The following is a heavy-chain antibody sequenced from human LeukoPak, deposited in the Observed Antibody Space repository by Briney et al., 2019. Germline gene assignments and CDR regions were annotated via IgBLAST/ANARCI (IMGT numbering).Heavy chain of an antibody. CDR3: ARHTPQDYGDPRDFDY. CDR2: IYYSGST. J-gene: IGHJ4*02. D-gene: IGHD4-17*01. CDR1: GGSTSSSRYY. Sequence: SETLSLTCTVAGGSTSSSRYYWGWIRQPPGKGPEWFGTIYYSGSTYYNPSLKSRVSISVDTSKNQFSLKLSSVTAADTAVYYCARHTPQDYGDPRDFDYWGQGTLVTVSS. V-gene: IGHV4-39*01.